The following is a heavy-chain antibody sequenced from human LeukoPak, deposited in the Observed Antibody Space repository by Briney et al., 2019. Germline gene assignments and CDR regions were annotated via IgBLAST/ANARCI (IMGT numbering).Heavy chain of an antibody. CDR1: GYTFTSYG. Sequence: ASVKVSCKASGYTFTSYGISWVRQAPGQGLEWMGWISAYNGNTNYAQKLQGRVTMTTDTSTSTAYMELRSLRSDDTAVYYCARDSSNWGRNWRDPLDAFDIWGQGTMVTVSS. CDR3: ARDSSNWGRNWRDPLDAFDI. CDR2: ISAYNGNT. D-gene: IGHD7-27*01. J-gene: IGHJ3*02. V-gene: IGHV1-18*01.